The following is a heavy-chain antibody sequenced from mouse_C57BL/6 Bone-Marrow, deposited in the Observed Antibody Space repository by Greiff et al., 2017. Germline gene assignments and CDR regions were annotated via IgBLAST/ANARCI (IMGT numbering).Heavy chain of an antibody. Sequence: EVKLVESGPELVKPGASVKMSCKASGYTFTDYNMHWVKQSHGKSLEWIGYINPNNGGTSYNQKFKGKATLTVNKSSSTAYMELRSLTSEDSAVYYCARKGYYREAYYAMDYWGQGTSVTVSS. V-gene: IGHV1-22*01. CDR1: GYTFTDYN. CDR2: INPNNGGT. D-gene: IGHD2-12*01. CDR3: ARKGYYREAYYAMDY. J-gene: IGHJ4*01.